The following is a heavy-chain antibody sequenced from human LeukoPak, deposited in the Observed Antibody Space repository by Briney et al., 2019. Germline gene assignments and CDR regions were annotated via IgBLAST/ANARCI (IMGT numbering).Heavy chain of an antibody. V-gene: IGHV3-7*01. CDR1: GINFSNYW. D-gene: IGHD1-26*01. Sequence: GGSLRLSCTASGINFSNYWMSWVRQAPGKGLEWVANIKLDGTTKDYVDSVKGRFTIFRDNAKNSLYLQMNSLRAEDTAVYYCARDLGFSGSYYPFDYWGQGTLVTVSS. J-gene: IGHJ4*02. CDR2: IKLDGTTK. CDR3: ARDLGFSGSYYPFDY.